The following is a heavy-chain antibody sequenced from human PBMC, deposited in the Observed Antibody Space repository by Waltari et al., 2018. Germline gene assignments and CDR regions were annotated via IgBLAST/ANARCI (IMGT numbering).Heavy chain of an antibody. D-gene: IGHD1-26*01. V-gene: IGHV1-8*03. J-gene: IGHJ6*02. Sequence: QVQLVQSGAEVKKPGASVKVSCKASGYTFTSYDINWVRQATGQGLEWMGWMNPNSGNTGYAQKFQGRVTITRNTSRSTAYMELSSLRSEDTAVYYCARGPLGGSYYYYYGMDVWGQGTTVTVSS. CDR1: GYTFTSYD. CDR2: MNPNSGNT. CDR3: ARGPLGGSYYYYYGMDV.